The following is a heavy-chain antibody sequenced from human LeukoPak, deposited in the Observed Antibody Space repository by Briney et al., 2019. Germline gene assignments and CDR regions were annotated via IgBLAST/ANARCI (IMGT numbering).Heavy chain of an antibody. Sequence: SETLSLTCTVSGGSISSSSSYWGWIRQPPGKGLEWIGNIYYSGSTYYNPSLKSRVTISVDTSKNQFCLKLNSVTAADTAVYYCASLLNGGVAHWFDPWGQGTLVTASS. V-gene: IGHV4-39*01. CDR1: GGSISSSSSY. CDR2: IYYSGST. J-gene: IGHJ5*02. CDR3: ASLLNGGVAHWFDP. D-gene: IGHD7-27*01.